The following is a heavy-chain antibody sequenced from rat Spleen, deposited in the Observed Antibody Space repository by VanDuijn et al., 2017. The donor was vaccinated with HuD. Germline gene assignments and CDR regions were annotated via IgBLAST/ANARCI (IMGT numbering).Heavy chain of an antibody. V-gene: IGHV5-31*01. Sequence: EVKLVESGGGLVQPGRSLKLSCAASGFTFSDYYMAWVRQAPGKGLEWVASITNTGGSTYYPDSVKGRFTISRDNAKSTLYLQMNSLRSEDTATYYCTRDHGYYDGTYYYGHWFAYWGQGTLVTVSS. CDR2: ITNTGGST. CDR3: TRDHGYYDGTYYYGHWFAY. J-gene: IGHJ3*01. CDR1: GFTFSDYY. D-gene: IGHD1-12*02.